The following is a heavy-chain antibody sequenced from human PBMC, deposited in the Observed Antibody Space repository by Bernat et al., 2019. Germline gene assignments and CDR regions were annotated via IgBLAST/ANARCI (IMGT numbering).Heavy chain of an antibody. V-gene: IGHV3-74*01. CDR1: GFTFSSYW. J-gene: IGHJ6*02. D-gene: IGHD6-13*01. CDR2: INSDGSST. CDR3: ARSDFSSSWTNYYYYCIDV. Sequence: EVQLVESGGGLVQPGGSLRLSCAASGFTFSSYWMHWVRQAPGKGLVWVSRINSDGSSTSYADSVQGRFTISRDNAKNTLYLNMNSLRAEDTAVYYCARSDFSSSWTNYYYYCIDVWGQGTTVTVSS.